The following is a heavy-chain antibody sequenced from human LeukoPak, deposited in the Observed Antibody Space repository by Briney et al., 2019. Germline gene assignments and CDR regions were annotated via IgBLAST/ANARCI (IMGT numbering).Heavy chain of an antibody. J-gene: IGHJ4*02. D-gene: IGHD3-3*01. CDR2: ISYTGTT. CDR3: VRHGIDRAYYPFDY. CDR1: DGSISNYY. V-gene: IGHV4-59*08. Sequence: SETLSLTCAVSDGSISNYYWGWIRQPPGKGLEWIGYISYTGTTNYKPSLKSRVTISADTSKNQFSLKLTSVTAADTAVYYCVRHGIDRAYYPFDYWGQGTLVTVSS.